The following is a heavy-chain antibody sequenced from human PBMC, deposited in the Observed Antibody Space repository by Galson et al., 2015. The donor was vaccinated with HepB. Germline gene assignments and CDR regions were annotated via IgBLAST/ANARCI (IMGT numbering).Heavy chain of an antibody. D-gene: IGHD2-21*01. Sequence: LRLSCAASGFAFGTHSMTWVRRAPGKGLQWVSTITAGGRTTYAESVTGRFTVSRDNSNNRVYLQMNSLRVADTAVYYCAKGTERRLTAMTIHNYFDHWGRGALITDSS. CDR2: ITAGGRT. J-gene: IGHJ4*02. CDR1: GFAFGTHS. V-gene: IGHV3-23*01. CDR3: AKGTERRLTAMTIHNYFDH.